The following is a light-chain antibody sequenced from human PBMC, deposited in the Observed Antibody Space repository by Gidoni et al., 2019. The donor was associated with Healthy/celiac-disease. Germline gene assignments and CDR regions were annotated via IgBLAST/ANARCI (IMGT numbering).Light chain of an antibody. V-gene: IGKV1-5*02. CDR1: QSISSW. Sequence: DIQMTQSPSTLSASVGDRVTIICRASQSISSWLAWYQQKPGKAPKLLIYDASSLESGVPSRFSGSGSGTEFTLTISSLQPDDFATYYCQQYNSYPGTFGQGTKVEIK. J-gene: IGKJ1*01. CDR2: DAS. CDR3: QQYNSYPGT.